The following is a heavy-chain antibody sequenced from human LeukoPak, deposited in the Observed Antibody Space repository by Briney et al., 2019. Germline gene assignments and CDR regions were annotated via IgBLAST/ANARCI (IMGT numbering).Heavy chain of an antibody. CDR1: GFTFSSYA. CDR2: ISGSGGST. J-gene: IGHJ3*02. CDR3: AKESKTGIAAAEDHAFDI. V-gene: IGHV3-23*01. D-gene: IGHD6-13*01. Sequence: GGSLRLSCAASGFTFSSYAMSWVRQAPGKGLEWVSAISGSGGSTYYADSVKGRFTISRDNSKNTLYLQMNSLRAEDTAVYYCAKESKTGIAAAEDHAFDIWGQGTMVTVSS.